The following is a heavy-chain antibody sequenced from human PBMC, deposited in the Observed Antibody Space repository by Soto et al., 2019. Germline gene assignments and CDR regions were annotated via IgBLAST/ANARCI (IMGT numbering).Heavy chain of an antibody. V-gene: IGHV2-26*01. CDR2: IFSNDEK. D-gene: IGHD3-9*01. J-gene: IGHJ6*02. Sequence: QVTLKESGPVLVKPTETLTLTCTVSGFSLSNARMGVSWIRQPPGKALEWLAHIFSNDEKSYSTSLKSRLTIYKDTSKSQVVLTMTNMDPVDTATYYCARIPIYYDILTGYYKPYYYYGMDVWGQGTTVTVSS. CDR3: ARIPIYYDILTGYYKPYYYYGMDV. CDR1: GFSLSNARMG.